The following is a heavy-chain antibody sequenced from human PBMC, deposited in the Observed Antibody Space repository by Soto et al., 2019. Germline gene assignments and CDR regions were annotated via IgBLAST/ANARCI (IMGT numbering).Heavy chain of an antibody. V-gene: IGHV3-30*18. CDR2: ISYDGSNK. D-gene: IGHD2-2*01. Sequence: LILSCATSGFTFSSYGMHWVRQAPGKGLEWVAVISYDGSNKYYADSVKGRFTISRGNSKNTLYLQMNSLRAEDTAVYYCAKDSDIVVVPATLRSDYWGQGTLVTVSS. CDR1: GFTFSSYG. J-gene: IGHJ4*02. CDR3: AKDSDIVVVPATLRSDY.